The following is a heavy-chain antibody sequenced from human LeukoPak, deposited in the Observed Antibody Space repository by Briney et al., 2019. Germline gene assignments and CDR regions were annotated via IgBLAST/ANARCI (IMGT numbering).Heavy chain of an antibody. CDR1: GYSFTSYW. CDR2: IYPGDSDT. Sequence: GESLKISCKGSGYSFTSYWIGWVRQMPGKGLEWMGIIYPGDSDTRYSPSFQGQVTISADKSISTAYLQWSSLRAEDTAVYYCARGWGRVRGLHDYWGQGTLVTVSS. V-gene: IGHV5-51*01. D-gene: IGHD3-10*01. CDR3: ARGWGRVRGLHDY. J-gene: IGHJ4*02.